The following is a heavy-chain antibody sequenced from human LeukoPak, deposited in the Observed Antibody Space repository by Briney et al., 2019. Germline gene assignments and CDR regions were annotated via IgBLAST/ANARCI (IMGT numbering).Heavy chain of an antibody. CDR3: ARGWELLL. D-gene: IGHD1-26*01. J-gene: IGHJ4*02. CDR2: IYYSGST. CDR1: GGSISSSTYY. Sequence: PSETLSLTCTVSGGSISSSTYYWGWIRQPPGKGLEWIGSIYYSGSTYYNPSLKSRVTISVDTSKNQFSLKLSSVTAADTAVYYCARGWELLLWGQGTLVTVSS. V-gene: IGHV4-39*07.